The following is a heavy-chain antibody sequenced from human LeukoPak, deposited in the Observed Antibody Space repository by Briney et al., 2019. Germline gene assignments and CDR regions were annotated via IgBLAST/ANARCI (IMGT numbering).Heavy chain of an antibody. V-gene: IGHV4-34*01. CDR3: ARHSSGWYQKGWFDP. CDR1: GGSFSGYY. D-gene: IGHD6-19*01. Sequence: SETLSLTCAVYGGSFSGYYWSWIRRPPGKGLEWNGEINHSGSTNYNPSLKSRVTISVDTSKNQFSLKLSSVTAADTAVYYCARHSSGWYQKGWFDPWGQGTLVTVSS. CDR2: INHSGST. J-gene: IGHJ5*02.